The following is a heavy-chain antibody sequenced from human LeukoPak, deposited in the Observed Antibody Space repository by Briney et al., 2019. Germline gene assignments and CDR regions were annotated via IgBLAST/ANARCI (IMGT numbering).Heavy chain of an antibody. Sequence: SETLSLTCTVSGGSISSYYWSWIRQPPGKGLEWIGYFHYSGSTNYNPSLKSRVTISVDTSKNQFSLKLSSVTAADTAVYYCTRLGDSSSRLYYFDYWGQGTLVTVSS. CDR1: GGSISSYY. CDR3: TRLGDSSSRLYYFDY. V-gene: IGHV4-59*08. CDR2: FHYSGST. J-gene: IGHJ4*02. D-gene: IGHD6-6*01.